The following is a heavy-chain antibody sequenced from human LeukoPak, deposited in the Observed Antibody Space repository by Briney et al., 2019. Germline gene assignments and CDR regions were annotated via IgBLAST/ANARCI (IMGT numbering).Heavy chain of an antibody. CDR3: ARDSLGMSTLDS. CDR2: ISSNGGST. D-gene: IGHD5/OR15-5a*01. J-gene: IGHJ4*02. CDR1: GFTFSSYA. V-gene: IGHV3-64*04. Sequence: PGGSLRLSCSASGFTFSSYAMHWVRQAPGKGLEYVSAISSNGGSTYYADSVKGRFTISRDSSKNTLYLQMNSLRAEDTAVYYCARDSLGMSTLDSWGQGTLVTVSS.